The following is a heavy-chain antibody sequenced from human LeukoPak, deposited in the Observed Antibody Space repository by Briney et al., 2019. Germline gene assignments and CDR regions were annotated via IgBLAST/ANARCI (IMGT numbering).Heavy chain of an antibody. V-gene: IGHV3-48*03. J-gene: IGHJ4*02. CDR1: GFSFSDFE. CDR2: TSSSGVTI. CDR3: AREGNSGWYYFDY. D-gene: IGHD6-19*01. Sequence: GGSLRLSCAASGFSFSDFEMNWVRQAPGKGLEWLSYTSSSGVTIYYADSVKGRFTISRDNAKNSLYLQMNSLRADNTAVYYCAREGNSGWYYFDYWGQGTLVTVSS.